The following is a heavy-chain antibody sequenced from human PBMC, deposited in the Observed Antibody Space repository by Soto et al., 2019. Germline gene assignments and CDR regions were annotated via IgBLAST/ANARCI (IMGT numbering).Heavy chain of an antibody. CDR3: AKSPGMYYYDSSGYYHYDY. CDR1: GFTFSSYA. Sequence: GGSLRLSCAASGFTFSSYAMSWVRQATGKGLEWVSAISGSGVSTYYADSVKGRFTISRDNSKNTLYLQMNSLRAEDTAVYYCAKSPGMYYYDSSGYYHYDYWGQGTLVTSPQ. CDR2: ISGSGVST. V-gene: IGHV3-23*01. D-gene: IGHD3-22*01. J-gene: IGHJ4*02.